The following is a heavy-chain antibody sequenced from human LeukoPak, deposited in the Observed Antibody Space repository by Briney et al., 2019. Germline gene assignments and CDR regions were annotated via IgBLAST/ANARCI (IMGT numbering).Heavy chain of an antibody. CDR2: IYSSGTT. V-gene: IGHV4-4*08. J-gene: IGHJ3*02. CDR1: GGSISSYY. Sequence: PSETLSLTCTVSGGSISSYYWSWIRQPPGKGLEWIGYIYSSGTTNYNPSLKSRVTISVDTSKNQFSLKLSSVTAADTAVYYCARDHEYSSSAGAFDIWGQGTMVTVSS. D-gene: IGHD6-6*01. CDR3: ARDHEYSSSAGAFDI.